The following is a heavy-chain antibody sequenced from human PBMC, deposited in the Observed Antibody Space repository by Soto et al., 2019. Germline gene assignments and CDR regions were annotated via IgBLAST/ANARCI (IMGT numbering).Heavy chain of an antibody. Sequence: EVQLVESGGGLVQPGGSLRLSCAASGFAFSGYWMNWVRQAPGKGLEWVANIKQDGSEKNYVDSVKGRFTISRDNAKNSLYLQMNSLRAEDTAVYYCALTTSIWGLWGRGTLVTVSS. CDR3: ALTTSIWGL. J-gene: IGHJ2*01. CDR2: IKQDGSEK. CDR1: GFAFSGYW. D-gene: IGHD4-17*01. V-gene: IGHV3-7*05.